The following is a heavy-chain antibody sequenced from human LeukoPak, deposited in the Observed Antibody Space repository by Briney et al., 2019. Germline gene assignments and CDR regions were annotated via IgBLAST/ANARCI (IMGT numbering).Heavy chain of an antibody. CDR1: TLNSHP. D-gene: IGHD3-22*01. CDR2: IIPIFGTA. J-gene: IGHJ4*02. V-gene: IGHV1-69*05. CDR3: ARSYYDSSGFDY. Sequence: TLNSHPNTPVRQPPLHGLHYMGGIIPIFGTANYAQKIQGRVTITTDESTSTAYMELSSLRSEDTAVYYCARSYYDSSGFDYWGQGTLVTVSS.